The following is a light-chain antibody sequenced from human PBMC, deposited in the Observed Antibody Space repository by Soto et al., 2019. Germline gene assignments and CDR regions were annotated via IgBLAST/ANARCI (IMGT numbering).Light chain of an antibody. CDR1: SSDIGGYNY. CDR2: EVN. V-gene: IGLV2-8*01. Sequence: QSALTQPASVSGSPGQSITLSCTGTSSDIGGYNYVSWNQRHPGKAPKFMIYEVNKRPSGVPDRFSGSKSGNTASLTVSGLQAEDEADYYCSSYAGSSNVFGTGTKLTVL. J-gene: IGLJ1*01. CDR3: SSYAGSSNV.